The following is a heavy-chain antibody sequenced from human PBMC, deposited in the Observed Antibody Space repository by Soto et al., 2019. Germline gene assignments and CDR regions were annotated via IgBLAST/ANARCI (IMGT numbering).Heavy chain of an antibody. Sequence: QVQLRESGPGLVEPSTTLSLTCTVGGGAISAGTWWSWLRQSPGKGLQWIGEIFHSGRHNYNPSLKRRVTLSVDTSQNQFSLTLHSVPVADTAVYYCATDLLITPRWGQGTLVSVSS. J-gene: IGHJ4*02. CDR3: ATDLLITPR. CDR1: GGAISAGTW. V-gene: IGHV4-4*02. CDR2: IFHSGRH. D-gene: IGHD2-21*01.